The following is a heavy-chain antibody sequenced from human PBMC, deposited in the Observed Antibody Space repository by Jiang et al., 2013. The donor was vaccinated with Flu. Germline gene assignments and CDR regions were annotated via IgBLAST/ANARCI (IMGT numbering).Heavy chain of an antibody. CDR3: ARSYDSSGYSQGDDAFDI. V-gene: IGHV4-59*01. CDR2: IYYSGST. Sequence: GLVKPSETLSLTCTVSGGSISSYYWSWIRQPPGRGLEWIGYIYYSGSTNYNPSLKSRVTISVDTSKNQFSLKLSSVTAADTAVYYCARSYDSSGYSQGDDAFDIWGQGTMVTVSS. CDR1: GGSISSYY. D-gene: IGHD3-22*01. J-gene: IGHJ3*02.